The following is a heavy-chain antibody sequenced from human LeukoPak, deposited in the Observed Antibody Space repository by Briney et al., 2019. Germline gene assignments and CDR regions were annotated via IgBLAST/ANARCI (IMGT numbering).Heavy chain of an antibody. CDR1: GLTFSSYT. J-gene: IGHJ4*02. CDR2: ISYDGSNK. CDR3: ARGARIVGAITV. V-gene: IGHV3-30*04. Sequence: GGSLRLSCAASGLTFSSYTIHWVRQAPGKGLEGVAVISYDGSNKYYADSVKGRFTISRDNSKNTLYLQMNSLTAGDTAVYYYARGARIVGAITVWGQGALVTVSS. D-gene: IGHD1-26*01.